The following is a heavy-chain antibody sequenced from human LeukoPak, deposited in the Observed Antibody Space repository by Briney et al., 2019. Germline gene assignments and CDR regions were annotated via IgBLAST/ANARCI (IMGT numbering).Heavy chain of an antibody. V-gene: IGHV1-69*06. CDR3: AREPQQLVRGWFDP. D-gene: IGHD6-13*01. CDR2: IIPIFGTA. CDR1: GGTFSSYA. Sequence: SVKVSCKASGGTFSSYAISWVRQAPGQGLEWMGGIIPIFGTANYAQKFQGRVTITADKSTSTAYMELSSLRSEDTAVYYCAREPQQLVRGWFDPWGQGTLVTVSS. J-gene: IGHJ5*02.